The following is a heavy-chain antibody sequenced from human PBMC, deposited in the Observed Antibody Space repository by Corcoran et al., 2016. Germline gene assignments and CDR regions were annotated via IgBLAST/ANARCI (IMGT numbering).Heavy chain of an antibody. CDR2: IKSKTDGGTT. V-gene: IGHV3-15*07. J-gene: IGHJ4*02. CDR3: TTQTTAWSPGTDY. CDR1: GFTFSNAW. Sequence: EVQLVESGGGLVKPGGSLRLSCAASGFTFSNAWMNWVRQAPGKGLEWVGRIKSKTDGGTTDYAAPVKGRFTISSDDSKNTLYLQMNSLKTEDTAVYYCTTQTTAWSPGTDYWGQGTLVTVSS. D-gene: IGHD4-4*01.